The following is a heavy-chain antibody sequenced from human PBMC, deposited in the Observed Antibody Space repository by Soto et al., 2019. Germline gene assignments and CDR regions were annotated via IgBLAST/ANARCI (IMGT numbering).Heavy chain of an antibody. V-gene: IGHV3-23*01. J-gene: IGHJ4*02. D-gene: IGHD2-2*01. Sequence: GGSLRLSCAASGFTFSSYAMSWVRQAPGKGLEWVSAISGSGGSTYYADSVKGRFTISRDNSKNTLYLQMNSLRAEDTAVYYCAKDKYGDFEAIVVVPAAPNYFDYWGQGTLVTVSS. CDR3: AKDKYGDFEAIVVVPAAPNYFDY. CDR1: GFTFSSYA. CDR2: ISGSGGST.